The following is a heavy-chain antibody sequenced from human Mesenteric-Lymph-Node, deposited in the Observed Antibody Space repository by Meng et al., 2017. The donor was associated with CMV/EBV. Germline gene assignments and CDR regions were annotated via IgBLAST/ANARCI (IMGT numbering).Heavy chain of an antibody. Sequence: SLKISCEASGFTFGDYAMHWVRQAPGKGLEWVSGITWNRDIIDYADSVKGRFTISRDNAKNSLYLQMDSLTSEDTAFYYCVKDLSRGYSFGLHYFDSWGQGTLVTVSS. J-gene: IGHJ4*02. CDR3: VKDLSRGYSFGLHYFDS. V-gene: IGHV3-9*01. CDR1: GFTFGDYA. CDR2: ITWNRDII. D-gene: IGHD5-18*01.